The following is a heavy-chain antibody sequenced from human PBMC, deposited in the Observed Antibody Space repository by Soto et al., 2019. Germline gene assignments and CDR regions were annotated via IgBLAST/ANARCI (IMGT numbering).Heavy chain of an antibody. J-gene: IGHJ5*02. CDR3: AKDRRQLVFDP. V-gene: IGHV3-23*01. CDR2: ISGSGGST. D-gene: IGHD6-6*01. Sequence: GGTLSFSCAVAGFTFSSYAMRWVRQAPGKGLEWVSAISGSGGSTYCAGSVKGRFTVSRYNSKNTLYLQMNSLRAEDTAVYYCAKDRRQLVFDPWGQGTLVTVSS. CDR1: GFTFSSYA.